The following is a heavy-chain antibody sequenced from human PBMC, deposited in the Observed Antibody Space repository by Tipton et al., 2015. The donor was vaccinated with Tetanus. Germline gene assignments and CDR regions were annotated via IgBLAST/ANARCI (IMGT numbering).Heavy chain of an antibody. V-gene: IGHV3-48*02. J-gene: IGHJ4*02. D-gene: IGHD3-16*01. CDR1: GFTFSSYS. CDR2: ISSSSTI. CDR3: ARDLLPYVPPDY. Sequence: LRLSCAASGFTFSSYSMNWVRQAPGKGLEWVSYISSSSTIYYADSVKGRFTISRDNAKNSLYLQMNSLRDEDTAVYYCARDLLPYVPPDYWGQGTLVTVSS.